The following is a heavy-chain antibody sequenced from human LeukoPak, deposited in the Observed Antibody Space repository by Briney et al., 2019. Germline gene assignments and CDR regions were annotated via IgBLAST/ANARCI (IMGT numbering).Heavy chain of an antibody. CDR3: ARDNDFFDY. Sequence: PSETLSLTCTVSGGSISSYYWSWIRQPPGKGLEWIGYIYYSGSTKYNPSLKSRVTISVDTSKNQFSLKLTSVTAADTAVYYCARDNDFFDYWGQGTLVTVSS. J-gene: IGHJ4*02. CDR1: GGSISSYY. V-gene: IGHV4-59*12. CDR2: IYYSGST.